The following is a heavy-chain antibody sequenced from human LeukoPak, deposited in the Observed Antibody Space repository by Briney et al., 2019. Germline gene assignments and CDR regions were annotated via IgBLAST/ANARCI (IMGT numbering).Heavy chain of an antibody. CDR1: GNTFTGYY. Sequence: ASVKVSCKASGNTFTGYYMHWVRQAPGQGLEWMGWVNPNSGGTKYAQKFQGRVTMTRDTSISTAYMELSRLRSDDTAVYYCARDPPTNDYGDYDDYWGQGTLVTVSS. D-gene: IGHD4-17*01. CDR2: VNPNSGGT. CDR3: ARDPPTNDYGDYDDY. V-gene: IGHV1-2*02. J-gene: IGHJ4*02.